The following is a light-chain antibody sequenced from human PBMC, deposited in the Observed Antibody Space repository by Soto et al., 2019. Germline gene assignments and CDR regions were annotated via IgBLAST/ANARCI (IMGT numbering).Light chain of an antibody. CDR3: QQLRMYPST. Sequence: IQLTQSPSSLSASVGDRVTITCRASQDIAIYLAWYQQKPGEAPKLLIYAASTLYGGVPSRFSGSGSGTDFALTITSLQAEDFATYDCQQLRMYPSTFGGGNKVEIK. V-gene: IGKV1-9*01. CDR2: AAS. J-gene: IGKJ4*01. CDR1: QDIAIY.